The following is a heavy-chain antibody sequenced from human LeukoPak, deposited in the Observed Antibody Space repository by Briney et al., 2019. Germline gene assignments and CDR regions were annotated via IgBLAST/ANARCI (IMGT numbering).Heavy chain of an antibody. CDR1: GFTFSSYA. D-gene: IGHD2-21*01. V-gene: IGHV3-23*01. Sequence: GGSLRLSCAASGFTFSSYAMSWVRQAPGKGLEWVSAISGSGGSTYYADSVKGRFTISRDSSKNTLFLQMNRLRPEDAAVYYCAKAPVTTCRGAYCYPFDYWGQGTLVTVSS. CDR3: AKAPVTTCRGAYCYPFDY. J-gene: IGHJ4*02. CDR2: ISGSGGST.